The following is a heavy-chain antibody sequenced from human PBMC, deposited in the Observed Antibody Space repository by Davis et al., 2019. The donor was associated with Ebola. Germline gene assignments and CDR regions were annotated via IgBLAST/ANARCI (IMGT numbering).Heavy chain of an antibody. Sequence: GESLKISCQTSGYTFDTYCTDWVRYDPGKGLEWLGVIYPYYSTIRYSPSFQGQVTISVDKSISTAYLQWSSLKASDTALYYCARRTTVLARMDFDFWGQGTPVTVSS. J-gene: IGHJ4*02. CDR1: GYTFDTYC. V-gene: IGHV5-51*01. CDR3: ARRTTVLARMDFDF. D-gene: IGHD1-14*01. CDR2: IYPYYSTI.